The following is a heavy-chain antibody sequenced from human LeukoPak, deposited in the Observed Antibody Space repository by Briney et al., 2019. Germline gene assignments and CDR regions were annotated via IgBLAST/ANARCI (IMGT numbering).Heavy chain of an antibody. V-gene: IGHV4-4*07. D-gene: IGHD3-3*01. CDR1: GASISSYY. Sequence: SETLSLTCTVSGASISSYYWSWIRQPAGKGPEWIGRMYTSGSTNYNPSLKSRVTMSVDTSKNQFSLKLTSVTAADTAVYYCASQRFSNWFDPWGQGTLVTVSS. CDR2: MYTSGST. J-gene: IGHJ5*02. CDR3: ASQRFSNWFDP.